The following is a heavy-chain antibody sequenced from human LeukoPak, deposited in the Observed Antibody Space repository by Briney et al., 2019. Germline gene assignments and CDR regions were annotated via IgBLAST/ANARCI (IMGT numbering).Heavy chain of an antibody. Sequence: ASVKVSCKASGYTFTSCGISWVRQAPGQGLEWMGWISAYNGNTNYAQKLQGRVTMTTDTSTSTAYMELRSLRSDDTAVYYCAREAEGYCSSTSCYGYYYYYYMDVWGKGTTVTVSS. J-gene: IGHJ6*03. CDR2: ISAYNGNT. V-gene: IGHV1-18*01. D-gene: IGHD2-2*01. CDR3: AREAEGYCSSTSCYGYYYYYYMDV. CDR1: GYTFTSCG.